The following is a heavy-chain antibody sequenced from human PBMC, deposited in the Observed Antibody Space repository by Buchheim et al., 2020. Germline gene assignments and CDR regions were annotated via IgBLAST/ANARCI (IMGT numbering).Heavy chain of an antibody. CDR3: ARHDYGYCFDP. D-gene: IGHD3-16*01. CDR2: SDSSGNTI. CDR1: GFIFSSYE. J-gene: IGHJ5*02. V-gene: IGHV3-48*03. Sequence: EVQLVESGGGLIQPGGSLRLSCAASGFIFSSYEMSWVRQAPGKGLEWVSYSDSSGNTIYYADSVKGRFTVSRDNAKNSLYLQMSSPRVEDTAVYYCARHDYGYCFDPWGQGTL.